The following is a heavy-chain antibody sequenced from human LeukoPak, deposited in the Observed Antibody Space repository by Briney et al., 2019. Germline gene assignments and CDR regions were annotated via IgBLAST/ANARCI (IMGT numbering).Heavy chain of an antibody. CDR2: VSYIGSA. CDR1: VDSVTSYY. V-gene: IGHV4-59*08. J-gene: IGHJ1*01. D-gene: IGHD3-10*01. Sequence: PSETLSLTCTLSVDSVTSYYWSWIPQPPGRGLERIGDVSYIGSANYDPSLRGRGTISRDTSKYHFSLKRRSVSAADTAVYYCASSPRGTEYFYHWGQGDLVTVSS. CDR3: ASSPRGTEYFYH.